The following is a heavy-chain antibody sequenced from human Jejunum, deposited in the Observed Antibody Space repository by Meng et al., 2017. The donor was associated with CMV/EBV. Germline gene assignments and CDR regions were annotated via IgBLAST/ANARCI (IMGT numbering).Heavy chain of an antibody. CDR1: GVSICSGDSY. V-gene: IGHV4-30-4*01. Sequence: SGVSICSGDSYWSWIRQPPGRGLEWIRYIYESGSPSYPPSLESRVTISVDTSKNQFSLKVMSVTAADTAVYYCAREGTNSYYFDYWGQGTLVTVSS. CDR2: IYESGSP. CDR3: AREGTNSYYFDY. J-gene: IGHJ4*02. D-gene: IGHD1-14*01.